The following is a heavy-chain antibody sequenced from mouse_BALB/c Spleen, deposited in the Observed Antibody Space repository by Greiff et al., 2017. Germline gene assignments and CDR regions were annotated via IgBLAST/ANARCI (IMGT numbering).Heavy chain of an antibody. D-gene: IGHD2-1*01. Sequence: DVMLVESGGGLVKPGGSLKLSCAASGFTFSSYAMSWVRQTPEKRLEWVASISSGGSTYYPDSVKGRFTISRDNARNILYLQMSSLRSEDTAMYYCARGEDGNYLAWFAYWGQGTLVTVSA. J-gene: IGHJ3*01. CDR2: ISSGGST. V-gene: IGHV5-6-5*01. CDR3: ARGEDGNYLAWFAY. CDR1: GFTFSSYA.